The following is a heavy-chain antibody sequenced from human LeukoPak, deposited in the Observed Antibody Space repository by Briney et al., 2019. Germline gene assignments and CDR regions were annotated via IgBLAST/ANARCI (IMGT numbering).Heavy chain of an antibody. D-gene: IGHD4-23*01. J-gene: IGHJ4*02. V-gene: IGHV3-21*01. CDR2: ISSSSSYI. Sequence: GGSLRLSCAASGFTFSSYSMNWVRQAPGKGLEWVSSISSSSSYIYYADSVKGRFTISRDNAKNSLYLQMNSLRAEDTAVYYCARDWEDYGGNPFDYWGQGTLVTVSS. CDR1: GFTFSSYS. CDR3: ARDWEDYGGNPFDY.